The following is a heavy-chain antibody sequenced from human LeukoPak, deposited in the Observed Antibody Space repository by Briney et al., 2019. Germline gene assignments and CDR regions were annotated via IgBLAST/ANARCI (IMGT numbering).Heavy chain of an antibody. CDR2: IIPIFGTA. Sequence: ASVKVSCKASGGTFSSYAISWVRQAPGQGLEWMGGIIPIFGTANYAQKFQGRVTITADESTSTAYMELSSLRPEDTAVYYCARGERYYYDSCGYCKLDYWGQGTLVTVSS. D-gene: IGHD3-22*01. J-gene: IGHJ4*02. V-gene: IGHV1-69*13. CDR1: GGTFSSYA. CDR3: ARGERYYYDSCGYCKLDY.